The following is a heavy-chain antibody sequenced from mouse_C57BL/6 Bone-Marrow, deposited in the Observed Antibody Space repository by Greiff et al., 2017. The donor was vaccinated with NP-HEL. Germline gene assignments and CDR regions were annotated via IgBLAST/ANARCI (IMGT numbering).Heavy chain of an antibody. CDR3: ARITTVVDY. CDR2: INPYNGGT. CDR1: GYTFTDYY. Sequence: EVQLQQSGPVLVKPGASVKMSCKASGYTFTDYYMNWVKQSHGKSLEWIGVINPYNGGTSSNQKFKGKAALTVDKSSSTAYMELNSLPSEDSAVYYCARITTVVDYWGQGTTLTVSS. D-gene: IGHD1-1*01. J-gene: IGHJ2*01. V-gene: IGHV1-19*01.